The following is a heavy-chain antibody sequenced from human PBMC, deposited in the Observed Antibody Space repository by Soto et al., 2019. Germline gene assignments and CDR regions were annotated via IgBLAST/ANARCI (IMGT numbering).Heavy chain of an antibody. J-gene: IGHJ3*02. Sequence: QVQLQQWGAGLLKPSETLSLTCAVYVGSFSGYYWSWIRQPPGKGLEWIGEINHSGSTNYNPSLKSRVTISVDTSKNQFSLKLSSVTAADTAVYYCARGLVLLWFGDATYDAFDIWGQGTMVTVSS. D-gene: IGHD3-10*01. CDR3: ARGLVLLWFGDATYDAFDI. CDR1: VGSFSGYY. V-gene: IGHV4-34*01. CDR2: INHSGST.